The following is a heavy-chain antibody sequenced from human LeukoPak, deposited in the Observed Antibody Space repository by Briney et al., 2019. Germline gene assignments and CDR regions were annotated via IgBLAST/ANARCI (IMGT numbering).Heavy chain of an antibody. J-gene: IGHJ4*02. CDR3: AREVVYDSSGYYRRVDY. V-gene: IGHV4-59*01. CDR1: GGSISSYY. D-gene: IGHD3-22*01. CDR2: IYYTGST. Sequence: SETLSLTCTVSGGSISSYYVNWIRQPPGKGLEWLWYIYYTGSTNYNPSLKSRVIISVDTSKNQFSLNLSSVSAADTAVYYCAREVVYDSSGYYRRVDYWGQGILVTVSS.